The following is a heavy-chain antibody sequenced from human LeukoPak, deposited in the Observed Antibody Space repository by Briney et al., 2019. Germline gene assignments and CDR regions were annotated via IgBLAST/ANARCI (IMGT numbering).Heavy chain of an antibody. Sequence: SVKVSCKASGGTFSSYAISWVRQAPGQGLEWMGGIIPIFGTANYAQKFQGRVTITADESTSTAYMELSSLRSEDTAVYYCARTSIAARRGYYYYGMDVWGQGTTVIVSS. CDR2: IIPIFGTA. CDR1: GGTFSSYA. V-gene: IGHV1-69*13. J-gene: IGHJ6*02. D-gene: IGHD6-6*01. CDR3: ARTSIAARRGYYYYGMDV.